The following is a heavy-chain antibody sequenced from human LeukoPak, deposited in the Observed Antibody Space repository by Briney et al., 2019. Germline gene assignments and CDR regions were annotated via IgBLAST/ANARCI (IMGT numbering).Heavy chain of an antibody. J-gene: IGHJ6*03. CDR3: ARGAVVPAATRRIPYYYYMDV. V-gene: IGHV4-39*07. CDR1: GDSISGSGCY. CDR2: IHNSGTT. Sequence: YPSETLSLTCTVSGDSISGSGCYWGWLRQPPGMGLEWIGSIHNSGTTYFNPSLKSRVTISVDTSKNQFSLKLSSVTAADTAVYYCARGAVVPAATRRIPYYYYMDVWGKGTTVTVSS. D-gene: IGHD2-2*01.